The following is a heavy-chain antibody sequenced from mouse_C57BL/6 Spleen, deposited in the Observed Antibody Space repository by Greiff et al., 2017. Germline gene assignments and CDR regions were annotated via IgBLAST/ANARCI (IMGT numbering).Heavy chain of an antibody. CDR3: ARGEYITTVGYAMDY. Sequence: VQLQQSGAELVKPGASVKISCKASGYAFSSYWMNWVKQRPGKGLEWIGQIYPGDGDTNYNGKFKGKATLTADKSSSTAYMQLSSLTSEDSAVYFCARGEYITTVGYAMDYWGQGTSVTVSS. J-gene: IGHJ4*01. D-gene: IGHD1-1*01. CDR2: IYPGDGDT. CDR1: GYAFSSYW. V-gene: IGHV1-80*01.